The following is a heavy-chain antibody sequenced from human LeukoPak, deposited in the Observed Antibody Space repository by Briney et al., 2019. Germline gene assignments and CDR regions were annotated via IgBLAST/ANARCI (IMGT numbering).Heavy chain of an antibody. Sequence: PGGSLRLSCAASGFTFSSCAMTWVRQAPGKGLEWVSTIRSGAYTYYADSVKGRLSVSRDNSKNTLYLEMNSLRAEDAAVYYCARISVVSRSGPLDYWGQGTLVTVSS. D-gene: IGHD3-10*01. CDR2: IRSGAYT. V-gene: IGHV3-23*01. J-gene: IGHJ4*02. CDR1: GFTFSSCA. CDR3: ARISVVSRSGPLDY.